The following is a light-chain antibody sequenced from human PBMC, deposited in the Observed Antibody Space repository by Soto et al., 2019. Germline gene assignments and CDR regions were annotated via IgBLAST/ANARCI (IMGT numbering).Light chain of an antibody. CDR2: GAS. CDR1: QTVPSR. J-gene: IGKJ5*01. CDR3: QQYKSWPTIT. Sequence: EIVMTQSPATLSVSPGEGVTVSCRASQTVPSRIAWYQQKPGQAPSLLIYGASTRATGVPDRFSGTGSGTEFTLTISSLKSEDYAVYYGQQYKSWPTITVGQGTRLEIK. V-gene: IGKV3-15*01.